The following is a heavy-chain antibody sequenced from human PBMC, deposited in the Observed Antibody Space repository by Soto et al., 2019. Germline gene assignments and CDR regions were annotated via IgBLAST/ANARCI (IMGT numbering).Heavy chain of an antibody. D-gene: IGHD3-10*01. V-gene: IGHV3-23*01. Sequence: EVQLLESGGGLVQPGGSLRLSCAASGFTFSSYAMSWVRQAPGKGLEWVSAISGSGGSTYYADSVKGRFTISRDNSKNTLDLQMNSLRAEDTAVYYCAEDRVLVRGVIPHFDFWGQGTLVTVSS. J-gene: IGHJ4*02. CDR1: GFTFSSYA. CDR2: ISGSGGST. CDR3: AEDRVLVRGVIPHFDF.